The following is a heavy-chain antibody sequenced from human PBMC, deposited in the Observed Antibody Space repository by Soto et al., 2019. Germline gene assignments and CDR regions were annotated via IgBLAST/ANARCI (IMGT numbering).Heavy chain of an antibody. CDR3: ALQRWLQLRSPCRSL. CDR2: IIPIFGTA. Sequence: QVQLVQSGAEVRKPGSSVRVSCKASGGSFNRHTISWVRQAPGQGLEWMGGIIPIFGTANYAQKFQGRVTITADKSTSTAYMELSSLRSEDTAVYYCALQRWLQLRSPCRSLWGQGTLVTVSS. J-gene: IGHJ4*02. CDR1: GGSFNRHT. D-gene: IGHD5-12*01. V-gene: IGHV1-69*06.